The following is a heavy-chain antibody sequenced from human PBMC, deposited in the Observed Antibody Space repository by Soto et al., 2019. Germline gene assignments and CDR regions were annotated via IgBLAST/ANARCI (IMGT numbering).Heavy chain of an antibody. CDR3: ARGKIQYTSSPIAY. D-gene: IGHD6-6*01. Sequence: GGSLRFSCAASGFTFSIYAMTWVHQAPGKGLEWVAVISYDRSNKYYADSVKGRFTISRDNSKITLFLQMNSLSTEDTAVYYCARGKIQYTSSPIAYWGQRTLVTVSP. CDR2: ISYDRSNK. J-gene: IGHJ4*02. V-gene: IGHV3-30-3*01. CDR1: GFTFSIYA.